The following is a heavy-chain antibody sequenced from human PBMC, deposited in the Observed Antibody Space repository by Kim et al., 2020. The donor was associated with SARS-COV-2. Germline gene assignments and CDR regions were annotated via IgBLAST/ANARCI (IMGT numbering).Heavy chain of an antibody. J-gene: IGHJ4*02. V-gene: IGHV1-24*01. CDR3: ATEVLGATGLDY. D-gene: IGHD1-26*01. Sequence: YAQPCQGSVTMTEDTSTDPAYMELSSLRSEDTAVYYCATEVLGATGLDYWGQGTLVTVSS.